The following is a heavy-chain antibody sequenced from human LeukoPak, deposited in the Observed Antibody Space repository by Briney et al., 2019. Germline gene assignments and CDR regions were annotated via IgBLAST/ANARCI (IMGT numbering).Heavy chain of an antibody. CDR1: GGSFSGYY. J-gene: IGHJ4*02. CDR3: ANEDFWSGYLDY. CDR2: INHSGST. D-gene: IGHD3-3*01. V-gene: IGHV4-34*01. Sequence: SETLSLTCAVYGGSFSGYYWSWIRQPPGKGLEWIGEINHSGSTNYNPSLKSRVTISVDTSKNQFSRKLSSVTAADTAVYYCANEDFWSGYLDYWGQGTLVTVSS.